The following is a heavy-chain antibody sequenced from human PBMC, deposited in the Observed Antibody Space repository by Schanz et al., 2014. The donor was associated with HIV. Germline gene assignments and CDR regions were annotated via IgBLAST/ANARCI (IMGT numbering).Heavy chain of an antibody. CDR1: GFTFSDYY. J-gene: IGHJ4*02. CDR3: ARAPMTTVTTGLGY. D-gene: IGHD4-17*01. V-gene: IGHV3-11*01. Sequence: QVQLVESGGGVVQPGRSLRLSCAGSGFTFSDYYMSWIRQAPGKGLEWVSYISSSGSTIYYADSLKGRFTISRDNAKNSLYLQMNSLRAEDTAVYYCARAPMTTVTTGLGYWGQGTLVTVSS. CDR2: ISSSGSTI.